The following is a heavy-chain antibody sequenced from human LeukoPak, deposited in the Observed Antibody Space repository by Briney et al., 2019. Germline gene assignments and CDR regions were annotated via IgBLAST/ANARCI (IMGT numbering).Heavy chain of an antibody. V-gene: IGHV3-13*01. CDR1: GFIFSSYD. D-gene: IGHD2/OR15-2a*01. CDR3: ARVVREFGSLYYMDV. Sequence: LPGGSLRLSCAASGFIFSSYDMHWVRQATGKGLEWVSAIGTAGDTYYPGSVKGRFTMSRENAKNSLYLQMNSLRAGDTAVYYCARVVREFGSLYYMDVWGKGTTVTVSS. J-gene: IGHJ6*03. CDR2: IGTAGDT.